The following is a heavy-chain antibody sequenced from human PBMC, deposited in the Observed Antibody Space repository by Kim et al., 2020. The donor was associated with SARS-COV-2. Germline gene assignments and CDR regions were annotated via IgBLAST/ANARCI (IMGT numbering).Heavy chain of an antibody. CDR2: T. Sequence: TYYASTVKDRFTISRDNSKNTLYLQMNSLRAEDTAVYYCARLGGGYYFDYWGQGTLATVSS. V-gene: IGHV3-66*04. D-gene: IGHD3-16*01. J-gene: IGHJ4*02. CDR3: ARLGGGYYFDY.